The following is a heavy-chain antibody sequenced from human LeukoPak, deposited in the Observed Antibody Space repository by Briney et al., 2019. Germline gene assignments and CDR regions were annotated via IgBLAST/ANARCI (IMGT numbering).Heavy chain of an antibody. V-gene: IGHV1-8*01. Sequence: ASVKVSFKASGYTYTSYHINWVRQATGQRLEWMGCMNPNSGNTGYAQKFQGRVTMTRNTSISTAYMELSSLRSEDTAVYYCARAPLYSSGRDWFDPWGQGTLVTVSS. CDR2: MNPNSGNT. D-gene: IGHD6-19*01. CDR1: GYTYTSYH. J-gene: IGHJ5*02. CDR3: ARAPLYSSGRDWFDP.